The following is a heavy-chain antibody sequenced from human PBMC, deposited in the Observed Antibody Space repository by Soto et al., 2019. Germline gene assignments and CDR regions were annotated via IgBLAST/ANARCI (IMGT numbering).Heavy chain of an antibody. CDR2: INPNSGGT. Sequence: QVQLVQSGAEVKKPGASVKVSCKASGYTFTGSYMNWVRQAPGQGLEWMGWINPNSGGTNYAQKFQGRVTMTRDTSLSTASVELSRLRSDDTAVYYCASYPLAARPNYFYYWGQGTLVTVSS. CDR1: GYTFTGSY. D-gene: IGHD6-6*01. V-gene: IGHV1-2*02. J-gene: IGHJ4*02. CDR3: ASYPLAARPNYFYY.